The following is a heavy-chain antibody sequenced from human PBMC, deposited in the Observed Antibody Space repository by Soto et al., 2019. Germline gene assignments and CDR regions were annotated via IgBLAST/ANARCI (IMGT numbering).Heavy chain of an antibody. V-gene: IGHV4-39*01. Sequence: QLKLQESGPGLVKPSETLSLTCTVSGGSISSSSYYWGWIRQHPGKGLEWIGSIYYSGSTYYNPSLKSRVTISVDTSKNQFSLKLSSVTAADTAVYYCARQRDDYIWGSYGPFDYWGQGTLVTVSS. J-gene: IGHJ4*02. CDR2: IYYSGST. CDR1: GGSISSSSYY. D-gene: IGHD3-16*01. CDR3: ARQRDDYIWGSYGPFDY.